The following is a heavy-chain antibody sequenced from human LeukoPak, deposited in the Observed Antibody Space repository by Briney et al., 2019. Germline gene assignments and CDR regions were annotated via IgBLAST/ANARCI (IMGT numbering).Heavy chain of an antibody. CDR2: INQGGRT. V-gene: IGHV4-34*08. D-gene: IGHD3-10*01. CDR3: GGSKRVWFGELMTSFFYFYMDV. Sequence: SETLSLTCAGNGCTFSDYLWTWIRQSPGKGLEWIGEINQGGRTNFNPSLKSRITISANRSKYSFAQTLRSVLAADAAVYYCGGSKRVWFGELMTSFFYFYMDVWGRGTTVIVSS. J-gene: IGHJ6*03. CDR1: GCTFSDYL.